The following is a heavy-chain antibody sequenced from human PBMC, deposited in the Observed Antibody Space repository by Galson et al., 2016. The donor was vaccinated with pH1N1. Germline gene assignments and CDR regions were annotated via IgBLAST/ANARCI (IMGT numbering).Heavy chain of an antibody. J-gene: IGHJ3*01. V-gene: IGHV2-5*02. CDR1: GFSVSSSGMG. Sequence: PALVKPTQTLTLTCTFSGFSVSSSGMGVGWIRQPPGKALEWLALIYWDDDKRYSPSLKSGLTITKDTSKNQEVLTMTNMDPVDTPTYYCANRKVIITNAFVFGAQGQWSPSLQ. CDR3: ANRKVIITNAFV. CDR2: IYWDDDK. D-gene: IGHD1-14*01.